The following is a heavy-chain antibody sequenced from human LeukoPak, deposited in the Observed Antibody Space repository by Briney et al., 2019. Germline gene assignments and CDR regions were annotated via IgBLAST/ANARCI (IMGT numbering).Heavy chain of an antibody. CDR3: AREQGDILTGYSDP. V-gene: IGHV4-4*07. J-gene: IGHJ5*02. D-gene: IGHD3-9*01. CDR1: GGSISIYY. CDR2: VYTSGST. Sequence: SSETLPLTCTVSGGSISIYYWSWIRQPAGKGLEWIGRVYTSGSTNYNPSLKSRVTMSVDTSKNQFSLKLSSVTAADTAVYYCAREQGDILTGYSDPWGQGTLVTVSS.